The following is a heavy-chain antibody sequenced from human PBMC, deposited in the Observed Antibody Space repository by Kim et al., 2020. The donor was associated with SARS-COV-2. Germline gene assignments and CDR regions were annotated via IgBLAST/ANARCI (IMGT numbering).Heavy chain of an antibody. J-gene: IGHJ5*02. CDR3: ASDGWSGPLNWFDP. V-gene: IGHV7-4-1*02. D-gene: IGHD3-3*01. Sequence: ASVKVSCKAAGYTFTSYAMNWVRQAPGQGLEWMGWINTNTGNPTDAQGFTGRFVFSLDTSVSTAYLQISSLKAEDTAVYYCASDGWSGPLNWFDPWGQGTLVTVSS. CDR2: INTNTGNP. CDR1: GYTFTSYA.